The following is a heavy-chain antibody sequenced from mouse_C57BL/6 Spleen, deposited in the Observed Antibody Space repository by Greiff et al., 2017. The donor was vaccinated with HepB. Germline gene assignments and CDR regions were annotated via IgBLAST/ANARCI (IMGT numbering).Heavy chain of an antibody. D-gene: IGHD2-4*01. CDR1: GFSLTSYG. J-gene: IGHJ4*01. CDR2: IWRGGST. Sequence: VKLQESGPGLVQPSQSLSITCTVSGFSLTSYGVHWVRQSPGKGLEWLGVIWRGGSTDYNAAFMSRLSITKDNSKSQVFFKMNSLQADDTAIYDCAKKRGYYDYDRENYAMDYWGQGTSVTVSS. V-gene: IGHV2-5*01. CDR3: AKKRGYYDYDRENYAMDY.